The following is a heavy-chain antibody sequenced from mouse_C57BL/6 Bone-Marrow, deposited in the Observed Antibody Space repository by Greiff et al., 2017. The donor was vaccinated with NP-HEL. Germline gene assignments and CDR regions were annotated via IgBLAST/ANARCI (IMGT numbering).Heavy chain of an antibody. J-gene: IGHJ3*01. CDR2: ISYDGSN. CDR3: AREAAPYSNYAWFAY. V-gene: IGHV3-6*01. D-gene: IGHD2-5*01. CDR1: GYSITSGYY. Sequence: EVQVVESGPGLVKPSQSLSLTCSVTGYSITSGYYWNWIRQFPGNKLEWMGYISYDGSNNYNPSLKNRISITRDTSKNQFFLKLNSVTTEDTATYYCAREAAPYSNYAWFAYWGQGTLVTVSA.